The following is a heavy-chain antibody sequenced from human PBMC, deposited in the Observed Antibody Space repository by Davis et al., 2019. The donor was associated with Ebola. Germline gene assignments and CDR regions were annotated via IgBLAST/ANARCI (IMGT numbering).Heavy chain of an antibody. V-gene: IGHV3-30*03. J-gene: IGHJ4*02. D-gene: IGHD3-10*01. Sequence: GESLKISCAAIAFNFGSYGMHWVRQAPGKGLEWVASMSYHESHTSYIDSVRGRFTISRDSSKNTLYLQMNSLRAEDTAVYFCARESCPNSGPYCTYFEVWGQGTQVTVSS. CDR3: ARESCPNSGPYCTYFEV. CDR2: MSYHESHT. CDR1: AFNFGSYG.